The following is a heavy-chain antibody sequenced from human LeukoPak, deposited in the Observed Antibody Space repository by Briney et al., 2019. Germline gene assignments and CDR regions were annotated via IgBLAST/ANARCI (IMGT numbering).Heavy chain of an antibody. J-gene: IGHJ4*02. Sequence: GGSLRLSCAASGLSFLSYSMNWVRQAPGKGLEWVSYVSSTGSTIYYADSVKGRFTISRDNAKNSLYLQMNSLRAEDTAVYYCARSFAYWGQGTLVTVSS. CDR3: ARSFAY. CDR2: VSSTGSTI. CDR1: GLSFLSYS. V-gene: IGHV3-48*04.